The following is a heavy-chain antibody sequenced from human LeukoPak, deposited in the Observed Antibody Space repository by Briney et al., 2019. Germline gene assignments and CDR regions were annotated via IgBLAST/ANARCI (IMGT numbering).Heavy chain of an antibody. D-gene: IGHD2-2*01. CDR1: GFTFSSYG. CDR3: GGESGPGRPEAFDI. J-gene: IGHJ3*02. Sequence: GGSLRLSCAASGFTFSSYGMHWVRQAPGKGLEWVAVISYDGSNKYYADSVKGRFTISRDNSKNLLYLQMDSLRADDTAVYYCGGESGPGRPEAFDIWGQGTMVTVSS. CDR2: ISYDGSNK. V-gene: IGHV3-30*03.